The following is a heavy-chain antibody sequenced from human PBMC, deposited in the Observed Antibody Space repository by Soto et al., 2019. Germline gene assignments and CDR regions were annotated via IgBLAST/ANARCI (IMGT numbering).Heavy chain of an antibody. CDR2: INGRSNYI. D-gene: IGHD1-26*01. CDR3: AREDGVVGSTSAFDY. J-gene: IGHJ4*02. Sequence: GGSLRLSCAASGFTFSTYTMNWVRQAPGKGLEWVSSINGRSNYIYYADSVKGRFTISRDNAKNSLYLQMNSLRAEDTAVYYCAREDGVVGSTSAFDYWGQGTLVTVSS. V-gene: IGHV3-21*01. CDR1: GFTFSTYT.